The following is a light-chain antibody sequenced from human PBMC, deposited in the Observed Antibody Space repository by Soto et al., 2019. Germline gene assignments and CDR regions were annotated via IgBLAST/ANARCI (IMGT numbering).Light chain of an antibody. J-gene: IGKJ4*01. Sequence: EIVMTQSPATLSVSPGEGVTLSCRASQSVRSSLAWYQQKPGQTPRLLIYDTSTRATGVPTRFSGSRSGAEFTLTINSLQSEDFAVYYCQPYNNWPLTFGGGTKVDIK. CDR3: QPYNNWPLT. V-gene: IGKV3-15*01. CDR2: DTS. CDR1: QSVRSS.